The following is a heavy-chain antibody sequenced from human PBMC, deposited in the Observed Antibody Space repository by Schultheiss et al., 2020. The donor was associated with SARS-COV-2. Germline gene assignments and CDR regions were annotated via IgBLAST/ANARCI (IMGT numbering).Heavy chain of an antibody. CDR1: GGSISSYY. Sequence: SETLSLTCTVSGGSISSYYWSWIRQPPGKGLEWIGYIYYSGSTNYNPSLKSRVTIAVDTSKNQLSLKLSSVTAADTAVYYCARARLYSSPGIPYNWFDPWGQGTLVTVSS. J-gene: IGHJ5*02. CDR2: IYYSGST. D-gene: IGHD6-13*01. V-gene: IGHV4-59*12. CDR3: ARARLYSSPGIPYNWFDP.